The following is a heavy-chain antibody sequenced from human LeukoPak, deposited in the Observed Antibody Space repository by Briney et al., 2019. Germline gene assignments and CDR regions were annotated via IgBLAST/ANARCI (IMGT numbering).Heavy chain of an antibody. D-gene: IGHD3-22*01. CDR2: INPSGGST. CDR1: GYTFTSYY. CDR3: ARIGVVTPPDAFDI. V-gene: IGHV1-46*01. J-gene: IGHJ3*02. Sequence: VASVTVSCTASGYTFTSYYMHWVRQAPGQGLEWMGLINPSGGSTSYAQKFQGRVTMTRDTSTSTVYMELSSLRSEDTAVYYCARIGVVTPPDAFDIWGQGTMVTVSS.